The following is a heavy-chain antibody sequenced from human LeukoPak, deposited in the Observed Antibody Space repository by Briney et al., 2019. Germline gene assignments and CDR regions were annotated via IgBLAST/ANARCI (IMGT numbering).Heavy chain of an antibody. V-gene: IGHV4-39*01. CDR3: ARTGVKGQWLVPFDY. J-gene: IGHJ4*02. D-gene: IGHD6-19*01. CDR1: TFSSYW. CDR2: LYYSGDT. Sequence: TFSSYWMSWVRQAPGKGLEWIGTLYYSGDTYYNPSLKSRVTISVDTSKNQFSLKLSSVTAADTAVYYCARTGVKGQWLVPFDYWGQGTLATVSS.